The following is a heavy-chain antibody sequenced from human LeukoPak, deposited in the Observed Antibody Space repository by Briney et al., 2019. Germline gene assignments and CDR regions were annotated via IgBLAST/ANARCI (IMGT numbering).Heavy chain of an antibody. CDR3: AKALWFGERYYFDY. J-gene: IGHJ4*02. CDR1: GFSVSNNY. CDR2: IYSGGNT. D-gene: IGHD3-10*01. Sequence: PGGSLRLSCAASGFSVSNNYMSWVRQAPGKGLEWVSVIYSGGNTYYADSVKGRFTISRDNSDNTLYLQMNSLRAEDTAVYYCAKALWFGERYYFDYWGQGTLVTVSS. V-gene: IGHV3-53*01.